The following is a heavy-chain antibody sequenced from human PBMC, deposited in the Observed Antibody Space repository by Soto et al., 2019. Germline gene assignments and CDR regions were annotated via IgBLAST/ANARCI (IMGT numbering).Heavy chain of an antibody. CDR2: VSAYNVNT. CDR1: GYTFTTYS. D-gene: IGHD2-15*01. J-gene: IGHJ5*02. V-gene: IGHV1-18*04. Sequence: QVQLVQSGTEVKKSGASVKLSCKTSGYTFTTYSITWVRQAPGQGLEWMGWVSAYNVNTNYAQKFQGRVTMTTDMSTSSAYMEMRRLRSDDTDRYYYAREDFRAHGSWFDPWGQGTLVTVSS. CDR3: AREDFRAHGSWFDP.